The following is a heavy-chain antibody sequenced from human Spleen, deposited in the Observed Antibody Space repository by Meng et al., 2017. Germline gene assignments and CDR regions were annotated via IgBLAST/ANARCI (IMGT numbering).Heavy chain of an antibody. CDR1: HYTFTGYG. Sequence: QVQVVQSGAEVKRPGASVKVSCKASHYTFTGYGVGWFRQAPGQGLEWMAWLGAHDGDTSHAPRFQGRVTVTADRPTATAYMELNRLTSDDMALYYCARDSTVTRGRFWGQGTLVTVSS. CDR3: ARDSTVTRGRF. J-gene: IGHJ4*02. D-gene: IGHD4-17*01. CDR2: LGAHDGDT. V-gene: IGHV1-18*03.